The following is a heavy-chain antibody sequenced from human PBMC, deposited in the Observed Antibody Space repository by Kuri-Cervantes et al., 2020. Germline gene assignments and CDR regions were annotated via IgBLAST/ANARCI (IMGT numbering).Heavy chain of an antibody. CDR2: INYNGRSI. CDR1: GFTFSDYY. CDR3: ASGDYVRGAFDI. J-gene: IGHJ3*02. V-gene: IGHV3-11*04. D-gene: IGHD4-17*01. Sequence: GGSLRLSCAASGFTFSDYYMTWIRQTPGKGLEWVSSINYNGRSIFYADSVKGRFTISRDNARNSLYLQMNSLRAEDTAVYYCASGDYVRGAFDIWGQGTMVTVSS.